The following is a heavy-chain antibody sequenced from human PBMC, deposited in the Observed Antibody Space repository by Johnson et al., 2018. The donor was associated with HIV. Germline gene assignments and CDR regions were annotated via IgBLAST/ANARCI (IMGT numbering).Heavy chain of an antibody. V-gene: IGHV3-23*04. CDR2: TPGGDGGT. Sequence: VQLVESGGGLVQPGGSLRVSCAASGFKYAASGLAFSNYAVKWVSPTPGGDGGTSFADSVRGRYIISRDNSKNTLYLQMNSLRAEDTAVYYCAKIRITMIVVVEGVDAFDIWGQGTMVTVSS. D-gene: IGHD3-22*01. J-gene: IGHJ3*02. CDR3: AKIRITMIVVVEGVDAFDI. CDR1: GFKYAAS.